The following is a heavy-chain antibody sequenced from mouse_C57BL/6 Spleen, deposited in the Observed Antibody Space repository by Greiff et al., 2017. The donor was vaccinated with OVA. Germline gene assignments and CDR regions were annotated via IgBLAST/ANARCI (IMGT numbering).Heavy chain of an antibody. CDR3: ARKGNDYGAWFAY. CDR2: IWRGGST. CDR1: GFSLTSYG. D-gene: IGHD2-4*01. J-gene: IGHJ3*01. V-gene: IGHV2-2*01. Sequence: VQLKQSGPGLVQPSQSLSITCTVSGFSLTSYGVHWVRQSPGKGLEWLGVIWRGGSTDYNAAFISRLSISKDNSKSQVFFKMNSLQADDTAIYYCARKGNDYGAWFAYWGQGTLVTVSA.